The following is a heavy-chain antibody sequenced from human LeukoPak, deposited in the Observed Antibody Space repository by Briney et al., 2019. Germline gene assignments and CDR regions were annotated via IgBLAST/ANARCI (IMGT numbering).Heavy chain of an antibody. D-gene: IGHD5-18*01. V-gene: IGHV4-34*01. Sequence: SETLSLTCTVSGVSISGYYWSWIRQPPGKGLEWKGEINHSGSTNYNPSLKSRVTISVDTSKNKFSLTLSSVTAADTDVNYCARLVGGRPRGRNTAMVTRFDYWGQGTLVTVSS. CDR1: GVSISGYY. J-gene: IGHJ4*02. CDR3: ARLVGGRPRGRNTAMVTRFDY. CDR2: INHSGST.